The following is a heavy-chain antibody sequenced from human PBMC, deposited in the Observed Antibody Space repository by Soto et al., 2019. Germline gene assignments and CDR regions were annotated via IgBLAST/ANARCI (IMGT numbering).Heavy chain of an antibody. CDR1: GGSISSGNYY. CDR3: ATAGRTNYFDY. J-gene: IGHJ4*02. D-gene: IGHD1-1*01. V-gene: IGHV4-31*03. CDR2: MEDSGST. Sequence: QVQLQESGPGLVKPSQTLSLTCTVSGGSISSGNYYWSWVRQHPGKGLEWIGHMEDSGSTYYNPSRKGRLTILVDTSKNQLSLKLSSMTAADTAVYYCATAGRTNYFDYWGQGTLVTVSS.